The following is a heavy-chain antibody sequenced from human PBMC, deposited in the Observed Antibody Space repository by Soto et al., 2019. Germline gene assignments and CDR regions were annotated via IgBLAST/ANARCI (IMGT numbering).Heavy chain of an antibody. CDR2: IYHSGST. D-gene: IGHD7-27*01. CDR3: AREGTTGDGAFDI. V-gene: IGHV4-30-2*01. CDR1: GGSISSGGYS. J-gene: IGHJ3*02. Sequence: QLQLQESGSGLVKPSQTLSLTCAVSGGSISSGGYSWSWIRQPPGKGLEWIGYIYHSGSTYYNPSPKRRVTISVDRSKNQFSLKRSSVTAADTAVYSCAREGTTGDGAFDIWGQGTMVTVSS.